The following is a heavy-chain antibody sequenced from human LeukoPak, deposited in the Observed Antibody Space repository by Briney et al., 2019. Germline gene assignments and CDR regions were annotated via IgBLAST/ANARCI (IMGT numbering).Heavy chain of an antibody. CDR1: GFTFSSYE. CDR2: ISSSGSTI. V-gene: IGHV3-48*03. CDR3: ARNAYYYDSSGYYVSYYYYYGVDV. Sequence: PGGSLRLSCAASGFTFSSYEMNWVRQAPGKGLEWVSYISSSGSTIYYADSVKGRFTISRDNAKNSLYLQMNSLRAEDTAVYYCARNAYYYDSSGYYVSYYYYYGVDVWGQGTTVTVSS. D-gene: IGHD3-22*01. J-gene: IGHJ6*02.